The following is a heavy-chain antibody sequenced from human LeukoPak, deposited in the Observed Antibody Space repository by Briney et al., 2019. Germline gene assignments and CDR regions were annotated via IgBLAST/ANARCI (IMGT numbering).Heavy chain of an antibody. CDR2: ISWNSGSI. J-gene: IGHJ5*02. Sequence: GRSLRLSCAASGFTFDDYAMHWVRQAPGKGLEWVSGISWNSGSIGYADSVKGRFTISRDNAKNSLYLQMNSLRAEDTALYYCAKDSGYPIQQNWFDPWGQGTLVTVSS. CDR1: GFTFDDYA. CDR3: AKDSGYPIQQNWFDP. D-gene: IGHD5-18*01. V-gene: IGHV3-9*01.